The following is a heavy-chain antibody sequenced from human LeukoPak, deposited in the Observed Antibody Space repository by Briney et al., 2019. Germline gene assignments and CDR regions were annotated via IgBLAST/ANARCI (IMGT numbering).Heavy chain of an antibody. J-gene: IGHJ2*01. V-gene: IGHV4-59*01. D-gene: IGHD1/OR15-1a*01. CDR2: IYYSGST. Sequence: PSETLSLTCTVSGGSISSYYWSWIRQHPGKGLEWIGYIYYSGSTNYNPPLKSRVTISIDTSKNQFSLKLTSVTAADTAVYYCARGTGGWYFDLWGRGTLVTVSS. CDR1: GGSISSYY. CDR3: ARGTGGWYFDL.